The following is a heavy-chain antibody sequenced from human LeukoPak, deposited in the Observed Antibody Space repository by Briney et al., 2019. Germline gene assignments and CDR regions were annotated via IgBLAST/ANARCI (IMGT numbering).Heavy chain of an antibody. J-gene: IGHJ4*02. CDR2: IYYIRNT. Sequence: SETLSLTCTVSGGSVGSGGYYWSWIRQPPGGGLEWIGDIYYIRNTNYNPSLKSRVTMSLDPSKNQFSLKLNSVTAADTAVYSCARTQTQSGSYRYYFAYWGQGTLVTVSS. CDR1: GGSVGSGGYY. V-gene: IGHV4-61*08. D-gene: IGHD1-26*01. CDR3: ARTQTQSGSYRYYFAY.